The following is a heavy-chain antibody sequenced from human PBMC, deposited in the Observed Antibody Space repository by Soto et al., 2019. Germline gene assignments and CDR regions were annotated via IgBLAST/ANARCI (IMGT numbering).Heavy chain of an antibody. Sequence: RGSLRLSCAVSGFTFSTYWMHWVRQAPGKGLVWVSRINNDGSTTNYADSVKGRFTISRDSAKNTLYLQMDSLRAEDTAVYYCVAKGVGAPAYWGQGTLVTVSS. J-gene: IGHJ4*02. CDR2: INNDGSTT. D-gene: IGHD1-26*01. CDR3: VAKGVGAPAY. CDR1: GFTFSTYW. V-gene: IGHV3-74*01.